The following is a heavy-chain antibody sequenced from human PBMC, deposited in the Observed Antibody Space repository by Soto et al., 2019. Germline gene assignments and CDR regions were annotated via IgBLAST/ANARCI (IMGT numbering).Heavy chain of an antibody. CDR2: IYYSGST. Sequence: QVQLQESGPGLVKPSQTLSLTGTVSGGSISSGGYYWSWIRQHPGKGLEWIGYIYYSGSTYYNPSLKSRVTISVDTSKNQFSLKLSSVTAADTAVYYCARSSTSANYFAYWGQGTLVTVSA. D-gene: IGHD2-2*01. J-gene: IGHJ4*02. V-gene: IGHV4-31*03. CDR1: GGSISSGGYY. CDR3: ARSSTSANYFAY.